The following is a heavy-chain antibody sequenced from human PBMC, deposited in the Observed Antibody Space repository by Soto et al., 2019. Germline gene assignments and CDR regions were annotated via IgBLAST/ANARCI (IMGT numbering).Heavy chain of an antibody. CDR3: ARVFWFGESPTLDY. J-gene: IGHJ4*02. D-gene: IGHD3-10*01. Sequence: GGSLRLSCAASGFKFSDYSMNWIRQAPGRALEWVSYISSSSFTIHYADSVEGRFTISRDNAKNSLYLQMNSLRAEDTAVYYCARVFWFGESPTLDYWGQGTLVTVSS. CDR2: ISSSSFTI. CDR1: GFKFSDYS. V-gene: IGHV3-48*04.